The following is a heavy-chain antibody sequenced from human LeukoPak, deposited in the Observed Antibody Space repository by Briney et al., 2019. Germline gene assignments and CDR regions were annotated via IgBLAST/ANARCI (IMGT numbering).Heavy chain of an antibody. Sequence: SETLSLTCAVYGGSFSGYYWSWIRQPPGKGLEWIGEINHSGSTNYNPSLKSRVTISVDTSKNQFSLKLSSVTAADTAVQYCARGWVWPDVWGQGTTVTVSS. J-gene: IGHJ6*02. CDR2: INHSGST. CDR3: ARGWVWPDV. CDR1: GGSFSGYY. V-gene: IGHV4-34*01. D-gene: IGHD6-13*01.